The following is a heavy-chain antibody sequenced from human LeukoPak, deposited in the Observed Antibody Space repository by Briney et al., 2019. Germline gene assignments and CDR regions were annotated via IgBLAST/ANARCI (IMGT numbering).Heavy chain of an antibody. V-gene: IGHV3-30*03. J-gene: IGHJ4*02. D-gene: IGHD3-9*01. CDR2: ISYDGSNK. CDR1: GFTFSSYG. Sequence: PGGSLRLSCAASGFTFSSYGMHWVRQAPGKGLEWVAVISYDGSNKYYADSVKGRFTISRDNSKNTLYLQMNSLRAEDTAVYYCAPRYHGFDYWGQGTLVTVSS. CDR3: APRYHGFDY.